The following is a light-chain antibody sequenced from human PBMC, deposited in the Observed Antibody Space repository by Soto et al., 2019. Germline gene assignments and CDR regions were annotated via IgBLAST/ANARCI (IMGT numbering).Light chain of an antibody. J-gene: IGLJ3*02. Sequence: QSALTQPPSASGSPGQSVTISCTGTSSDVGAYNDVSWYQQYPGKAPKLLIYEVSKRPSGVPDRFSGSKSGKTASLTVSGLQPEDEAEYHCTSYAGSNIWVFGGGTKLTVL. V-gene: IGLV2-8*01. CDR2: EVS. CDR3: TSYAGSNIWV. CDR1: SSDVGAYND.